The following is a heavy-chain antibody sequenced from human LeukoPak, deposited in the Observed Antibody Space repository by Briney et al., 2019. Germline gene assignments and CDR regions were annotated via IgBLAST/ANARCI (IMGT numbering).Heavy chain of an antibody. CDR1: GFTFSSYS. J-gene: IGHJ4*02. Sequence: HPGGSLRLSCAASGFTFSSYSMNWVRQAPGKGLEWVSTVSGSGRSTWNADSVKGRFTISRDNSKNTLYLQMNSLRAEDTAIYYCAKDRREVGATPTDCWGQGTLVTVSS. CDR2: VSGSGRST. V-gene: IGHV3-23*01. CDR3: AKDRREVGATPTDC. D-gene: IGHD1-26*01.